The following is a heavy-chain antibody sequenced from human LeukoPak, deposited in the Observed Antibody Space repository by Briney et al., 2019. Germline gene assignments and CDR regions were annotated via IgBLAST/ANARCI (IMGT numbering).Heavy chain of an antibody. J-gene: IGHJ4*02. Sequence: SETLSLTCAAYGGSFSGYYWGWIRQPPGKGLEWIGSIYYSGSTYYNPSLKSRVTISVDASKNQFSLKLSSVTAADTAVYYCARLYSSSWFNYWGQGTLVTVSS. CDR2: IYYSGST. CDR1: GGSFSGYY. CDR3: ARLYSSSWFNY. V-gene: IGHV4-39*01. D-gene: IGHD6-13*01.